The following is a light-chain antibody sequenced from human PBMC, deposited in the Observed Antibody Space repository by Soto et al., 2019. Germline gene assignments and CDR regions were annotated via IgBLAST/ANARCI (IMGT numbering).Light chain of an antibody. CDR3: QQYNNCPPVT. CDR1: QSVSSN. V-gene: IGKV3-15*01. Sequence: EIVMMQSPATLSVSPGERVTLSCRASQSVSSNLAWYQQKSGQAPRLLIYGASTRATDIPARFSGSQSGTEFTLTITSLQTEHFAIYYCQQYNNCPPVTFGQGTRLEIK. CDR2: GAS. J-gene: IGKJ5*01.